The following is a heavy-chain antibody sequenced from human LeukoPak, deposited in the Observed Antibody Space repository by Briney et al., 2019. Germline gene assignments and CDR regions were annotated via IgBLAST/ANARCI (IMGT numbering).Heavy chain of an antibody. D-gene: IGHD6-19*01. CDR2: INPSGGGT. J-gene: IGHJ4*02. CDR3: AREGSVAGSSSPIGYYFDY. CDR1: GYTFTSYY. V-gene: IGHV1-46*01. Sequence: GASVKVSCKASGYTFTSYYMHWVRRAPGQGLEWMGIINPSGGGTSYAQKFQGRVTMTRDTSTSTVYMELSSLRSEDTAVYYCAREGSVAGSSSPIGYYFDYWGQGALVTVSS.